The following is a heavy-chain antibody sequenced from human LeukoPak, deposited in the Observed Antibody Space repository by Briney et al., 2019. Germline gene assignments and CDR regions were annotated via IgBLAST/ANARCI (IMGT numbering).Heavy chain of an antibody. J-gene: IGHJ4*02. CDR1: GFTFSSYG. Sequence: GGSLRLSCAASGFTFSSYGMHWVRQAPGKGLEWVAVIWYDGSNKYYADSVKGRFTISRDNSKNTLYLQMNSLRAEDTAVYYCAKGATVFDILTGYYFPDYWGQGTLVTVSS. CDR2: IWYDGSNK. CDR3: AKGATVFDILTGYYFPDY. D-gene: IGHD3-9*01. V-gene: IGHV3-33*06.